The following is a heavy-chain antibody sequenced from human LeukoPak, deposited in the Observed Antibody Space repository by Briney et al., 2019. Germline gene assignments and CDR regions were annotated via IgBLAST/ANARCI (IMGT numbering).Heavy chain of an antibody. Sequence: ASVKVSCKASGYTFNSYTINWVRQAPGQGLEWMGWINTNTGNPTYAQGFTGRFVFSLDSSVSTAYLQISSLKAEDTAVYYCARSPGRLDATPDFDYWGQGTLLTVSS. CDR2: INTNTGNP. J-gene: IGHJ4*02. CDR3: ARSPGRLDATPDFDY. CDR1: GYTFNSYT. V-gene: IGHV7-4-1*02. D-gene: IGHD1-1*01.